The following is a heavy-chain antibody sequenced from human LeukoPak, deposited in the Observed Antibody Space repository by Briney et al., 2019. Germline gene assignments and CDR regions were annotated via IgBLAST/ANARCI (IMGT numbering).Heavy chain of an antibody. CDR2: INHSGST. CDR1: GGSFSGYY. V-gene: IGHV4-34*01. D-gene: IGHD5-18*01. CDR3: AREGGGIQLWFDY. J-gene: IGHJ4*02. Sequence: SETLSLTRAVYGGSFSGYYWSWIRQPPGKGLEWIGEINHSGSTNYNPSLKSRVTISVDTSKNQFSLKLSSVTAADTAVYYCAREGGGIQLWFDYWGQGTLVTVSS.